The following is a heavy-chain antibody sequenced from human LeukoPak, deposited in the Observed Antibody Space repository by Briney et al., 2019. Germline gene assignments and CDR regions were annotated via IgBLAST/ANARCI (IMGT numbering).Heavy chain of an antibody. V-gene: IGHV4-39*01. D-gene: IGHD3-22*01. CDR1: GGSISSSSYY. CDR2: IYYSGST. J-gene: IGHJ3*02. CDR3: ARHRRSYYDSSGYHRGYAFDI. Sequence: PSEALSLTCTVSGGSISSSSYYWGWIRQPPGKGLEWIGSIYYSGSTNYNPSLKSRVTISVDTSKNQFSLKLSSVTAADTAVYYCARHRRSYYDSSGYHRGYAFDIWGQGTMVTVSS.